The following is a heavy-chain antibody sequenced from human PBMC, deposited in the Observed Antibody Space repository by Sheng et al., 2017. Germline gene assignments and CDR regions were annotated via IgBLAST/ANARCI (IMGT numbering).Heavy chain of an antibody. D-gene: IGHD1-7*01. V-gene: IGHV3-21*01. CDR2: ISSSSSYI. CDR3: ARDNRGTFGYGDAFDI. J-gene: IGHJ3*02. CDR1: GFTFSSYS. Sequence: EVQLVESGGGLVKPGGSLRLSCAASGFTFSSYSMNWVRQAPGKGLEWVSSISSSSSYIYYADSVKGRFTISRDNAKNSLYLQMNSLRAEDTAVYYCARDNRGTFGYGDAFDIWGQGTMVTVSS.